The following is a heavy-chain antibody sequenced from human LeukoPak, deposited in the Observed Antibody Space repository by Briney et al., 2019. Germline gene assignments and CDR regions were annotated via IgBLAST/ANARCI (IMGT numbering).Heavy chain of an antibody. Sequence: SETLSLTCAVSGGSFSAYYWTWIRQPPGRGLEWIGEINHSGSANYNPSLKSRVTISLDTSKNQFSLKLSSVTAADTAVYYCARGQGTVTTHWGQGTLVTVSS. CDR1: GGSFSAYY. J-gene: IGHJ4*02. D-gene: IGHD4-17*01. CDR2: INHSGSA. V-gene: IGHV4-34*01. CDR3: ARGQGTVTTH.